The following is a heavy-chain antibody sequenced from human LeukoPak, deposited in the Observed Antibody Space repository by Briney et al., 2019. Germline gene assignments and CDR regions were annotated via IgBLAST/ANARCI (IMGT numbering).Heavy chain of an antibody. V-gene: IGHV3-74*01. Sequence: GGSLRLSCAAPGFTFSSFGMHWVRQAPGKGLVWVSRISRDGGSTTYADSVKGRFTMPRDNAKNTLYLQMNSLRAEDTAVYYCARDHTYGMDVWGQGTTVTVSS. CDR3: ARDHTYGMDV. CDR1: GFTFSSFG. CDR2: ISRDGGST. J-gene: IGHJ6*02.